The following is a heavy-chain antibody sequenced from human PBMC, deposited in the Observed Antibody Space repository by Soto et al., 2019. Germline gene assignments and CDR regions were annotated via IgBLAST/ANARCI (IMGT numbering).Heavy chain of an antibody. CDR1: GFTFSTSW. CDR2: MNADGTTI. D-gene: IGHD2-15*01. CDR3: ARAGYYRFDF. J-gene: IGHJ4*02. Sequence: EVQLVESGGSLVQPGGSLRLSCEASGFTFSTSWMHWVRQAPGKGLEWVSRMNADGTTINYADSVKGRFTVSRDNAKNTLYLQMSSLRDADAAVYYCARAGYYRFDFWGQGTLVTVSS. V-gene: IGHV3-74*01.